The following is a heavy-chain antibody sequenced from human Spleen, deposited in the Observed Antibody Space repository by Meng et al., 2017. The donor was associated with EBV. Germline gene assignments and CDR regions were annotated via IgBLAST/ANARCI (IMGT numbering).Heavy chain of an antibody. V-gene: IGHV3-23*04. CDR1: GFTFSSYA. J-gene: IGHJ4*02. Sequence: VRLVESGGGLVQPGGSLRLSCAASGFTFSSYAMSWVRQAPGKGVEWVSGISASSVDTYYADSVKGRFTISRDNSKNTVTLQMNTLRAEDTAIYYCNSGSHSPLDYWGQGALVTVSS. D-gene: IGHD1-26*01. CDR2: ISASSVDT. CDR3: NSGSHSPLDY.